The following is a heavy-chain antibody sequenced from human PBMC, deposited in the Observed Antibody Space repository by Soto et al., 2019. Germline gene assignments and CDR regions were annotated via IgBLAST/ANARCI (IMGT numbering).Heavy chain of an antibody. CDR1: GFSLTTVGVG. J-gene: IGHJ4*02. Sequence: QITLRESGPALVKPTQTLTLTCTFSGFSLTTVGVGVAWIRQPPGKALEWLALIYWVDDNIYSPSHKSRLTVTKDTAKNLVVFTMSNLDPTDTATYYCAHRQVSPAYVDFWGQGTLVTVSS. V-gene: IGHV2-5*02. CDR2: IYWVDDN. CDR3: AHRQVSPAYVDF.